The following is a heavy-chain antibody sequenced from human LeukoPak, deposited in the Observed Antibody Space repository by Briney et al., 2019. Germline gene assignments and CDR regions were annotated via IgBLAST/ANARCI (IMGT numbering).Heavy chain of an antibody. D-gene: IGHD3-10*01. J-gene: IGHJ4*02. V-gene: IGHV3-7*01. CDR3: ARAGSHWHYVY. CDR2: IKQDGSER. Sequence: GSLRLSCAASGFTFSGFSMSWVRQSPTKGLEWVANIKQDGSERYYVDSVKGRFTISGDNAKNSLSLQMNNLRVEDTAVYYCARAGSHWHYVYWGQGTVVTVSS. CDR1: GFTFSGFS.